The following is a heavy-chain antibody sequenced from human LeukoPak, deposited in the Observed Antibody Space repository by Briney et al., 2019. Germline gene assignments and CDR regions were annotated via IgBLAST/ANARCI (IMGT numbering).Heavy chain of an antibody. CDR3: ATYYDILTGPPNGWFDP. J-gene: IGHJ5*02. V-gene: IGHV4-34*01. CDR2: INHSGST. Sequence: SETLSLTCAVYGGSFSGYYWSWIRQPPGKGLEWIGEINHSGSTNYNPSLKSRVTISVDTSKDQFSLKLSSVTAADTAVYYCATYYDILTGPPNGWFDPWGQGTLVTVSS. CDR1: GGSFSGYY. D-gene: IGHD3-9*01.